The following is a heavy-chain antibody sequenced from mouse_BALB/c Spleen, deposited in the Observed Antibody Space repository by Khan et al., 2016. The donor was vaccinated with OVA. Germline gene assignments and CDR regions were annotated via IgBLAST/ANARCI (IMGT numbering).Heavy chain of an antibody. J-gene: IGHJ4*01. D-gene: IGHD2-3*01. CDR2: ISSGGSYT. CDR1: GFTFSSYG. CDR3: ERQPGYYEGSAMDY. Sequence: VQLKESGGDLVKPGGSLKLSCAASGFTFSSYGMSWVRQTPDKRLEWVAAISSGGSYTYYPASLKGRFTLSRDNAKNTLYLQRSSLKSEDTAMYYCERQPGYYEGSAMDYWGQGTSVTVSS. V-gene: IGHV5-6*01.